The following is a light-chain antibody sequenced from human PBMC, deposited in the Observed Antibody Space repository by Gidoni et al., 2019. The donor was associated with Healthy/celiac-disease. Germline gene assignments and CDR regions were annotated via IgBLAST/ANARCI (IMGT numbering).Light chain of an antibody. J-gene: IGLJ3*02. Sequence: QSALTQPPSVSGSPGQSVTISCTGTSSDVGSYNRVSWYQQPPGTAPKLMIYWVSNRPSGVPCRFSGSKSGNTASLTISGLQAEDEADYYCSSYTSSSTWVFGGGTKLTVL. V-gene: IGLV2-18*02. CDR1: SSDVGSYNR. CDR2: WVS. CDR3: SSYTSSSTWV.